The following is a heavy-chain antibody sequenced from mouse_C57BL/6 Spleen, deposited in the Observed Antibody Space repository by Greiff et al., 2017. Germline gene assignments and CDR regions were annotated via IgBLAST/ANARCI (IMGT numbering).Heavy chain of an antibody. V-gene: IGHV1-72*01. CDR3: ARADYGISHWYFDV. J-gene: IGHJ1*03. D-gene: IGHD1-1*01. Sequence: QVQLQQPGAELVKPGASVKLSCKASGYTFTSYWMHWVKQRPGRGLEWIGRIDPNGGGTKYNEKFKSKATLTVDKPSSTAYMQLSSLTSEDSAVYYCARADYGISHWYFDVWGTGTTVTVSS. CDR1: GYTFTSYW. CDR2: IDPNGGGT.